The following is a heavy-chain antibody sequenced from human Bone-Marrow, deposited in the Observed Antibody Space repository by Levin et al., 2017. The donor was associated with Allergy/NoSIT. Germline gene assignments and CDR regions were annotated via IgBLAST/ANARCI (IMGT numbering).Heavy chain of an antibody. CDR2: ISGSGGII. J-gene: IGHJ4*02. V-gene: IGHV3-23*01. Sequence: GESLKISCAASGFTFRNYAVHWVRQAPGKGLEWVSGISGSGGIIYYADSVKGRFTGSRDNSKNTVYLQMSGLSADDTAIYYCAKDVILAPAATGYFDYWGQGTLVTVSS. CDR3: AKDVILAPAATGYFDY. CDR1: GFTFRNYA. D-gene: IGHD3-16*02.